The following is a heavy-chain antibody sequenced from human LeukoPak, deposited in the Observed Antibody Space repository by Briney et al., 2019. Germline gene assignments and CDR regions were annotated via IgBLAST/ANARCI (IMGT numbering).Heavy chain of an antibody. CDR3: ARDVIESLDAFDI. CDR1: GFTFSEYY. J-gene: IGHJ3*02. Sequence: GGSLRLSCAASGFTFSEYYMSWIRQAPGKGLEWVSYISSSGSTIYYADSVKGRFTISRDNAKNSLYLQMNSLRAEDTAVYYCARDVIESLDAFDIWGQGTMVTVSS. CDR2: ISSSGSTI. V-gene: IGHV3-11*01. D-gene: IGHD3-22*01.